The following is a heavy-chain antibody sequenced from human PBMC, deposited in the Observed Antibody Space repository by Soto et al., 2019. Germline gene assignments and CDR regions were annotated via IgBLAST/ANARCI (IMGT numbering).Heavy chain of an antibody. D-gene: IGHD6-13*01. J-gene: IGHJ6*03. CDR3: ARDRGYSSSWYHYYYMDV. V-gene: IGHV1-18*01. CDR1: GYTFTSYG. CDR2: ISAYNGNT. Sequence: ASVKVSCKASGYTFTSYGISWVRQAPGQGLEWMGWISAYNGNTNYAQKLQGRVTMTTDTSTSTAYMELRSLRSDDTALYYCARDRGYSSSWYHYYYMDVWGKGTTVTVSS.